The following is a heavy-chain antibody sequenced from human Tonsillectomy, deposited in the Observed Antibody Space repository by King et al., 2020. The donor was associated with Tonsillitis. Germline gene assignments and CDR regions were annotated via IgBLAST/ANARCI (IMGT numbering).Heavy chain of an antibody. J-gene: IGHJ3*02. CDR2: FDPEDGET. CDR3: ATAASGWGYGDYVEDAFDI. V-gene: IGHV1-24*01. CDR1: GYTLTELS. D-gene: IGHD4-17*01. Sequence: QLVQSGAEVKKPGASVKVSCKVSGYTLTELSMHWVRQAPGKGLEWMGGFDPEDGETIYAQKFQGRVTMTEDTSTDTAYMELSSLRSEDTAVYYCATAASGWGYGDYVEDAFDIWGQGTMVTVSS.